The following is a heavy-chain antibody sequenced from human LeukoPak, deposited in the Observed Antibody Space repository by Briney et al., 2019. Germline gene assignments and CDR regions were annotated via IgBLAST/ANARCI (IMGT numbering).Heavy chain of an antibody. CDR3: ATYRQVLLPFES. D-gene: IGHD2-8*02. Sequence: TGGSLRLSCAASGFTFSNHGMNWVRQPPGKGLEWVSSIFPSGGEIHYADSVRGRFTISRDNSKSTLSLQMNSLRAEDTAIYYCATYRQVLLPFESWGQGTLVTVSS. V-gene: IGHV3-23*01. CDR2: IFPSGGEI. CDR1: GFTFSNHG. J-gene: IGHJ4*02.